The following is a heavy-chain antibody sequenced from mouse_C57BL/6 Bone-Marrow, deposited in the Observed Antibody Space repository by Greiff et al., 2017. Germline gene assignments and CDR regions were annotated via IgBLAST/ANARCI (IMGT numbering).Heavy chain of an antibody. J-gene: IGHJ4*01. D-gene: IGHD2-4*01. Sequence: QVQLQQSGAELAKPGASVKLSCKASGYTFTSYWMHWVKQRPGQGLEWIGYINPSSGYTKYNQKFKGKATLTADKSSSTAYMQLSSLTYEDSAVYYCAKPYDYGVYYAMDYWGQGTSVTVSS. CDR2: INPSSGYT. CDR1: GYTFTSYW. CDR3: AKPYDYGVYYAMDY. V-gene: IGHV1-7*01.